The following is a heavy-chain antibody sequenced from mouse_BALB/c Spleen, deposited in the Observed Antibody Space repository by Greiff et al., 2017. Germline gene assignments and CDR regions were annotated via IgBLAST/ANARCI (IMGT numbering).Heavy chain of an antibody. CDR2: IWSGGST. CDR3: ARSRGYIRYGLYAMDY. D-gene: IGHD2-14*01. J-gene: IGHJ4*01. Sequence: QVQLKESGPGLVQPSQSLSITCTVSGFSLTSYGVHWVRQSPGKGLEWLGVIWSGGSTDYNAAFISRLSISKDNSKSQVFFKMNSLQANDTAIYYCARSRGYIRYGLYAMDYWGQGTSVTVSS. V-gene: IGHV2-2*02. CDR1: GFSLTSYG.